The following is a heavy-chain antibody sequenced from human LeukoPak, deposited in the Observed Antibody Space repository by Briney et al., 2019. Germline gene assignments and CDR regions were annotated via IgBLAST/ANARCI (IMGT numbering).Heavy chain of an antibody. Sequence: SETLSLTCAVYGGSFSGYYWSWIRQPPGKGLEWIGEINHSGSTNYNPSLKSRVTISVDTSKNRFSLKLSSVTAADTAVYYCARLGPAAYFDYWGQGTLVTVSS. CDR1: GGSFSGYY. V-gene: IGHV4-34*01. CDR3: ARLGPAAYFDY. J-gene: IGHJ4*02. CDR2: INHSGST. D-gene: IGHD2-15*01.